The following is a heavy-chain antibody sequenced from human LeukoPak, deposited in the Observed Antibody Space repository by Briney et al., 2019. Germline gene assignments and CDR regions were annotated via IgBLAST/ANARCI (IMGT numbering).Heavy chain of an antibody. CDR1: GGSISSSYW. Sequence: SGTLSLTCAVSGGSISSSYWWSWVRQPPGKGLEWIGEVYHSGSTNYSPSLKSRVTISIDTSKNQFSLKLSSVTAADTAVYYCARAVHYSGTSDQYTGGWYYFDFWGQGTLVTVSS. V-gene: IGHV4-4*02. D-gene: IGHD3-10*01. CDR2: VYHSGST. J-gene: IGHJ4*02. CDR3: ARAVHYSGTSDQYTGGWYYFDF.